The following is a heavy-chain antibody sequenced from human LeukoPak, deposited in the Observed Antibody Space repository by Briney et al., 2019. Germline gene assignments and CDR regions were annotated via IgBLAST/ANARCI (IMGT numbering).Heavy chain of an antibody. Sequence: PGKSLRLSCAPWGLPLSNYVIHGLRPAPPKELAWVAGIWHEGSNKYYPHSLKGRFTISRDNSKNTLYLQMNSLRAEDTAVYYCAREALVVPPPMDYWGQGTLVTVSS. J-gene: IGHJ4*02. CDR1: GLPLSNYV. CDR2: IWHEGSNK. D-gene: IGHD3-22*01. CDR3: AREALVVPPPMDY. V-gene: IGHV3-33*08.